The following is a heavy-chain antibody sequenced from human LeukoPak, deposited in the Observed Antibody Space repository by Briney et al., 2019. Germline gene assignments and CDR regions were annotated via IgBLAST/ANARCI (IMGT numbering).Heavy chain of an antibody. V-gene: IGHV4-4*08. CDR3: ARDLLNEGNHLDY. Sequence: KPSETLSLTCSVSGGSISDYYWTWIRQPPGKGLEWIGYIYNSGSTNYNPSLKSRVTISVDTSKNQFSLKLSSVTAADTAVYYCARDLLNEGNHLDYWGQGTLVTVSS. CDR1: GGSISDYY. J-gene: IGHJ4*02. D-gene: IGHD4-23*01. CDR2: IYNSGST.